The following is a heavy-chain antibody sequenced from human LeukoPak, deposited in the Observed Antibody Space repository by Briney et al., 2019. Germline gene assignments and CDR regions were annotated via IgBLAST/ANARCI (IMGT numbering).Heavy chain of an antibody. V-gene: IGHV4-39*01. CDR2: FYYSGTT. D-gene: IGHD5-18*01. CDR3: SNSGTQLRSGIYYLDY. Sequence: SETLSLTCTVSGGSISTGGYFWGWIRQPPGKGLEWIGSFYYSGTTHYNPSLKSRITISEDTSKNQISLNLNSVTAADTAVYLFSNSGTQLRSGIYYLDYWGQRILVTVSS. J-gene: IGHJ4*02. CDR1: GGSISTGGYF.